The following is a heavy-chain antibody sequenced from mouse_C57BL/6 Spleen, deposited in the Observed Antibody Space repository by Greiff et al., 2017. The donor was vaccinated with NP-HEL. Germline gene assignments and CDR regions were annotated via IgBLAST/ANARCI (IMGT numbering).Heavy chain of an antibody. CDR1: GFTFSSYA. J-gene: IGHJ1*03. CDR2: ISSGGDYI. V-gene: IGHV5-9-1*02. D-gene: IGHD1-1*02. Sequence: EVMLVESGEGLVKPGGSLKLSCAASGFTFSSYAMSWVRQTPEKRLEWVAYISSGGDYIYYADTVKGRFTISRDNARNTLYLQMSSLKSEDTAMYYCTRGVLFGSDFDVWGTGTTVTVSS. CDR3: TRGVLFGSDFDV.